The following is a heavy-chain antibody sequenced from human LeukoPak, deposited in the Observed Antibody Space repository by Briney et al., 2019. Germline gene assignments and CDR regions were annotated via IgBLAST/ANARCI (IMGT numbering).Heavy chain of an antibody. CDR1: GYTFTSYG. Sequence: ASVKVSCKASGYTFTSYGISWVRQAPGQGLEWMGWISAYNGNANYAQKLQGRVTMTTDTSTSTAYMELRSLRSDDTAVYYCARYYYYYYYMDVWGKGTTVTVSS. V-gene: IGHV1-18*01. CDR3: ARYYYYYYYMDV. CDR2: ISAYNGNA. J-gene: IGHJ6*03.